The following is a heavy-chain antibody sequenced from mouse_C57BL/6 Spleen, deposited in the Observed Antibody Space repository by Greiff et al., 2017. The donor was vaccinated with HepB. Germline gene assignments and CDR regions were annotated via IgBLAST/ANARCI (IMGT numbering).Heavy chain of an antibody. CDR1: GYTFTSYW. CDR2: IDPSDSYT. Sequence: VKLQQPGAELVKPGASVKLSCKASGYTFTSYWMQWVKQRPGQGLEWIGEIDPSDSYTNYNQKFKGKATLTVDPSSSTAYMQLSSLTSEDAAVYYCARGTVVAPEGMDDWGQGTSVTVSS. V-gene: IGHV1-50*01. J-gene: IGHJ4*01. CDR3: ARGTVVAPEGMDD. D-gene: IGHD1-1*01.